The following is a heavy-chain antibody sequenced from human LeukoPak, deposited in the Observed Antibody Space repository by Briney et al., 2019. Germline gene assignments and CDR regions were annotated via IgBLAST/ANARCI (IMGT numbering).Heavy chain of an antibody. CDR2: IYSGGST. CDR1: GFTVSSNY. Sequence: GGSLRLSCAAPGFTVSSNYMSWVHQAPGKGLEWVSVIYSGGSTYYADSVKGRFTISRDNSKNTLYLQMNSLRAEDTAVYYCAREMTIDSPTYGMDVWGQGTTVTVSS. J-gene: IGHJ6*02. CDR3: AREMTIDSPTYGMDV. V-gene: IGHV3-53*01. D-gene: IGHD4/OR15-4a*01.